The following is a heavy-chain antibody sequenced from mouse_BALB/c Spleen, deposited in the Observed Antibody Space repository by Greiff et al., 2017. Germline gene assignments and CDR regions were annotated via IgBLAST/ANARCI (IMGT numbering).Heavy chain of an antibody. D-gene: IGHD2-1*01. V-gene: IGHV1-9*01. Sequence: VQLQQSGAELMKPGASVKISCKATGYTFSSYWIEWVKQRPGHGLEWIGEILPGSGSTNYNEKFKGKATFTADTSSNTAYMQLSSLTSEDSAVYYCARYPHYGNYLAWFAYWGQETLVTVSA. CDR2: ILPGSGST. CDR3: ARYPHYGNYLAWFAY. CDR1: GYTFSSYW. J-gene: IGHJ3*01.